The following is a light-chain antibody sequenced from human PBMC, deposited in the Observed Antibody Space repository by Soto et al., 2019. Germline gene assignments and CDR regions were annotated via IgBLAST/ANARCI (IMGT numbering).Light chain of an antibody. CDR3: SSYTIRSTVI. CDR1: SSDIGGYNY. V-gene: IGLV2-14*01. CDR2: EVN. Sequence: QSALTQPASVSGSPGQSITISCTGTSSDIGGYNYVSWYQQHPGKAPKLMIYEVNHRPSGVSDRFSGSKSGNTASLTISGLQAEDEADYYCSSYTIRSTVIFGGGTQLTVL. J-gene: IGLJ2*01.